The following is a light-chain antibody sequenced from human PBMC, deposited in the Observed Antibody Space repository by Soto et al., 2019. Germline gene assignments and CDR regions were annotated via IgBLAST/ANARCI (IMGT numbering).Light chain of an antibody. V-gene: IGKV1-5*01. Sequence: DIQMTQSPSTLSASAGDRVTITCRASQSISTWLAWYQQKPGKAPKLLIYGASSLASGVPSRFSGSGSGTDFTLTISSLQPEDFATYYCQQTSSAPFTFGPGTKVDIK. CDR1: QSISTW. J-gene: IGKJ3*01. CDR3: QQTSSAPFT. CDR2: GAS.